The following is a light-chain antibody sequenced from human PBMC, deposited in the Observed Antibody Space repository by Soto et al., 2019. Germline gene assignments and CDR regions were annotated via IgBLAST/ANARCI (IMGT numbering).Light chain of an antibody. J-gene: IGKJ4*01. CDR1: QNIRGF. CDR2: GTS. Sequence: DIVMTQSPFALSASVGDRVTITCRASQNIRGFLHWYQQKPGKAPKLLIYGTSNLESGVPSRFGGSGSGTDFTLTISGLQLEDFATYYCQQSVSNYFTFGGGTKVEI. V-gene: IGKV1-39*01. CDR3: QQSVSNYFT.